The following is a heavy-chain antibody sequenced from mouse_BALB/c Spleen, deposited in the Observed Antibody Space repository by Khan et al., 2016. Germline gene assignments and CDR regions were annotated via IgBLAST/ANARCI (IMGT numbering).Heavy chain of an antibody. Sequence: EVELVESRGGLVKPGGSLKLSCAASGFTFSNYAMSWVRQTPEKRLEWVASISSGGSTYYTDSVKGRFTISRDNARNILNLQMSSLRSEDTAMYYCAREDYGNYGDYFDYWGQGTTLTVSS. CDR2: ISSGGST. V-gene: IGHV5-6-5*01. J-gene: IGHJ2*01. CDR1: GFTFSNYA. D-gene: IGHD2-1*01. CDR3: AREDYGNYGDYFDY.